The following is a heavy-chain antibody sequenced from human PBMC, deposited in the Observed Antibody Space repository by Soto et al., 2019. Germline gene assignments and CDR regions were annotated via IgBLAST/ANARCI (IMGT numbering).Heavy chain of an antibody. Sequence: DAQLVESGGGSLQPGGSLRLSCAASGFSFRNYAMTWVRQSPGQGLEWVSLISGGGGSTNYADSVKGRFSISRDNSQNMLYLQMNGLRGEDTAVYYCAKLKGGLGRFYGMDAWGQGTMVIVSS. D-gene: IGHD3-3*01. J-gene: IGHJ6*02. CDR2: ISGGGGST. CDR3: AKLKGGLGRFYGMDA. CDR1: GFSFRNYA. V-gene: IGHV3-23*04.